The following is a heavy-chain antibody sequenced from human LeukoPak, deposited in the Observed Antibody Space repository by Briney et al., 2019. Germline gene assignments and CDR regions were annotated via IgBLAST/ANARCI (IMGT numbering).Heavy chain of an antibody. CDR3: ARAAVAGLTYYFDY. CDR1: GFTFSDYY. Sequence: GGSLRLSCAASGFTFSDYYMSWIRQAPGKGLEWVSYISSSGSTIYYADSVKGRFTISRDNAKNSLYLQMNSLRAEDTAVYYCARAAVAGLTYYFDYWGQGTLVTVSS. V-gene: IGHV3-11*01. J-gene: IGHJ4*02. D-gene: IGHD6-19*01. CDR2: ISSSGSTI.